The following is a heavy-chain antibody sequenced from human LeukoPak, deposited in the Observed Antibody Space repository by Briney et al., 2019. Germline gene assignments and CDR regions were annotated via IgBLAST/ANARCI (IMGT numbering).Heavy chain of an antibody. J-gene: IGHJ3*02. CDR1: GGSISSGGYY. CDR2: IYYSGST. V-gene: IGHV4-31*03. D-gene: IGHD3-22*01. Sequence: KSSETLSLTCTVSGGSISSGGYYWSWIRQHPGKGLEWIGYIYYSGSTYYNPSLKSRVTISVDTSKNQFSLKLSSVTAADTAVHYCARGYYYDTPDDAFDIWGQGTMVTVSS. CDR3: ARGYYYDTPDDAFDI.